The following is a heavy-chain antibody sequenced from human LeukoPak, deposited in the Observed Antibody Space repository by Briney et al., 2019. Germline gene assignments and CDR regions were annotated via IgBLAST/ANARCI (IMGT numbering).Heavy chain of an antibody. D-gene: IGHD3-22*01. CDR1: GFTVSSNY. Sequence: PGGSLRLSCAASGFTVSSNYMSWVRQAPGKGLEWLSVIYGGGSTYYADSVKGRFTISRDNSKNTLYLQMNSLRAEDTAVYYCARVSYDSSGYYFDYWGQGTLVTVSS. J-gene: IGHJ4*02. V-gene: IGHV3-53*01. CDR3: ARVSYDSSGYYFDY. CDR2: IYGGGST.